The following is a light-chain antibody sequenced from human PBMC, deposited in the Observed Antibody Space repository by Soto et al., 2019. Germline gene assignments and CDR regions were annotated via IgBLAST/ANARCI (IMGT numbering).Light chain of an antibody. J-gene: IGKJ1*01. CDR2: GAS. V-gene: IGKV3-15*01. CDR1: QSVRSN. CDR3: QQYGSSPRT. Sequence: EIVMTQSPATLSVSPGERVTLSCRASQSVRSNLAWYQQKPGQAPRLLIYGASTRATGLPARFSGSGSGTDFTLTIRRLEPDDFAVYYCQQYGSSPRTFGQGTKVDIK.